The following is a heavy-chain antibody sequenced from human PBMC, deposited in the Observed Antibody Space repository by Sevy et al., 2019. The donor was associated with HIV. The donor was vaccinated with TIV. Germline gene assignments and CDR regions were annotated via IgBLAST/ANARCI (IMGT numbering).Heavy chain of an antibody. J-gene: IGHJ4*02. D-gene: IGHD2-15*01. Sequence: SETLSLTCAVYGGSFSGYYWSWIRQPPGKGLEWIGEINHSGSTNYNPSLKSRVTISVDTSKNQFSLKLSSVTAADTAVYYCARSGYCSGGSCYDFDYWGQGTLVTVSS. V-gene: IGHV4-34*01. CDR1: GGSFSGYY. CDR3: ARSGYCSGGSCYDFDY. CDR2: INHSGST.